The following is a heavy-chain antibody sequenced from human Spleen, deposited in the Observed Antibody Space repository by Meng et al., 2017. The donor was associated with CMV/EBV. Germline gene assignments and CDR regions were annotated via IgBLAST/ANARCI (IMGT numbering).Heavy chain of an antibody. V-gene: IGHV4-30-4*01. J-gene: IGHJ4*02. D-gene: IGHD2-21*01. CDR1: GGSMSSGNYY. CDR3: ASFDHIPRRNYFDY. Sequence: QVQLQESGPGLVEPSQTLSLTCTVSGGSMSSGNYYWSWIRQPPGKGLEWIGYIHHSGSAYYNPSIKSRVSISVDTSKNQFSLNLNSMTAADTAVYYCASFDHIPRRNYFDYWGQGTLVTVSS. CDR2: IHHSGSA.